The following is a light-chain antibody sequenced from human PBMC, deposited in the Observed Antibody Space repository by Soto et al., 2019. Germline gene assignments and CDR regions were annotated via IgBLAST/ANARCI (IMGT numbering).Light chain of an antibody. CDR1: QSVRSY. CDR2: DAS. V-gene: IGKV3-11*01. J-gene: IGKJ4*02. CDR3: QQRSNSPLT. Sequence: ILLTQSPATLSLSPVERATLSCRASQSVRSYLAWYQQKPGQAPRLLIYDASNTATGVPARFSGSGSGTDFTLTSSSLEPEDFAVYYCQQRSNSPLTFGGGTKVEIK.